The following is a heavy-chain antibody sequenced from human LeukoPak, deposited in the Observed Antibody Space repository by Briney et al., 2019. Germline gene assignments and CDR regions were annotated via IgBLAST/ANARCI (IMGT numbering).Heavy chain of an antibody. Sequence: SETLSLTCSVSGGSISSITYCWGWSRQSPGKGLEWIGSIYYSGSTYHNPSLQSRVTISVDTSKKQFSLKLSSVTAADTAVYYCATTIGYCSGGSCHEDWGQGTLVTVSS. V-gene: IGHV4-39*01. CDR2: IYYSGST. D-gene: IGHD2-15*01. CDR3: ATTIGYCSGGSCHED. J-gene: IGHJ4*02. CDR1: GGSISSITYC.